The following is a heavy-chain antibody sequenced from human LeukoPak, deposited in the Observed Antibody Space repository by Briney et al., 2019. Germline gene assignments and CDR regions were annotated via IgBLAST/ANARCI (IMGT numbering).Heavy chain of an antibody. V-gene: IGHV2-5*02. J-gene: IGHJ4*02. CDR1: GFSLSTRGVG. D-gene: IGHD3-3*01. CDR3: AHSRAIMTFGVVNFDY. Sequence: SGPTLVNPTQALTLTCTFSGFSLSTRGVGVGWIRQPPGKALEWLALIYWEDEKRYSPSLKSRLTITKDTSKNHVVLTMTNMDPVDTATYYCAHSRAIMTFGVVNFDYWGQGTLVTVSS. CDR2: IYWEDEK.